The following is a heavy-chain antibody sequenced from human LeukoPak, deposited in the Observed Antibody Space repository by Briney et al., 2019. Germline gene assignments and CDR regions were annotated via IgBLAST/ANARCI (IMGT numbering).Heavy chain of an antibody. CDR3: ARGPPRGKYYYMDV. V-gene: IGHV3-13*01. Sequence: GGSLRLSCAASGFTFISFDMHWVRQPRGQGLEWVSTIGTASDTYYPGSVEGRFTLSRDNAKNSLYLQMNSLTAGDTAVYYCARGPPRGKYYYMDVWGKGTTVTVSS. D-gene: IGHD1-1*01. J-gene: IGHJ6*03. CDR1: GFTFISFD. CDR2: IGTASDT.